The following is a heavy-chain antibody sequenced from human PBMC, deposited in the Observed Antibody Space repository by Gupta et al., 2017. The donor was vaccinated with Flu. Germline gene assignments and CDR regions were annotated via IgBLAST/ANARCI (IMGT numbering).Heavy chain of an antibody. CDR1: GFTFSSYS. V-gene: IGHV3-21*01. CDR3: ARAWGGDYWYFDL. CDR2: ISSSSSYI. J-gene: IGHJ2*01. Sequence: QLVESGGGLVKPGGSLRLSCAASGFTFSSYSMNWVRQAPGKGLEWVSSISSSSSYIYYADSVEGRFTISRDNAKNSLYLQMNSLRAEDTAVYYCARAWGGDYWYFDLWGRGTLVTVSS. D-gene: IGHD2-21*01.